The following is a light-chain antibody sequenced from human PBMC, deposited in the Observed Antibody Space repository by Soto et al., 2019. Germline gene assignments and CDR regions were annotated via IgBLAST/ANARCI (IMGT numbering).Light chain of an antibody. Sequence: EIVLTQSPGTLSLSPGERATLSCRASQSVSSSYLAWYQQKPGQAPRLLIYGASSRATGIPDRFSGSGCGTDFTLTISRMEPEDFAVYYCQQYGSSPRTFGQGTKLEIK. CDR3: QQYGSSPRT. CDR1: QSVSSSY. J-gene: IGKJ2*01. CDR2: GAS. V-gene: IGKV3-20*01.